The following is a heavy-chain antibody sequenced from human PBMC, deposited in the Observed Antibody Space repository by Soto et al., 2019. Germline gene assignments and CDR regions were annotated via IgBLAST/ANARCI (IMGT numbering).Heavy chain of an antibody. V-gene: IGHV3-23*01. Sequence: EVQLLESGGGLVQPGGSLRLSCAASGFTFSSYAMSWVRQAPGKGLEWVSAISGSGGSTYYADSVKGRFTISRDNSKKTLYLQMNSLRAEDTAVYYCAKGGIIPIFGVVCYFDYWGQGTLVTVSS. D-gene: IGHD3-3*01. CDR3: AKGGIIPIFGVVCYFDY. CDR1: GFTFSSYA. CDR2: ISGSGGST. J-gene: IGHJ4*02.